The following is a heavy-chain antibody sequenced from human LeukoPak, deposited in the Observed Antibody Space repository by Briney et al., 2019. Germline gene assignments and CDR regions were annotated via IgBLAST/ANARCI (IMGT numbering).Heavy chain of an antibody. Sequence: GASVKVSCKASGYTFTGYYVHWVRQAPGQGLEWMGRIDPNNGGTNYAQKFQGRVTMTKDTSISTAYMEVNSLRSDDTAVYYYARDRETSGYYYMDVWGKGTTVTVS. CDR2: IDPNNGGT. J-gene: IGHJ6*03. D-gene: IGHD5-24*01. CDR1: GYTFTGYY. V-gene: IGHV1-2*06. CDR3: ARDRETSGYYYMDV.